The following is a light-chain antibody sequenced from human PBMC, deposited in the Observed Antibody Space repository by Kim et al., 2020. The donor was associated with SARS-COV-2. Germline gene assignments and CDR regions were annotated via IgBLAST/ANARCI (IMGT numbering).Light chain of an antibody. CDR1: SLRSYY. V-gene: IGLV3-19*01. CDR2: GKN. Sequence: SSELTQDPAVSVALGQTVRITCQGDSLRSYYASWYQQKPGQAPVLVIYGKNNRPSGIPDRFSGSTSGNTASLTITGAQAEDEADYYCNSPDSSGNHLGFFGTGTKVTVL. J-gene: IGLJ1*01. CDR3: NSPDSSGNHLGF.